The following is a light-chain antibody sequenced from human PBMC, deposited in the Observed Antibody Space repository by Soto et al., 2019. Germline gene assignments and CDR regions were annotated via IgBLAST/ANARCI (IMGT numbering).Light chain of an antibody. CDR3: QQYSNWPLT. V-gene: IGKV3-15*01. CDR2: GAS. CDR1: QNVYNN. Sequence: EIVMTQSLATLSVSPGERATLSCRASQNVYNNLAWYQQKPGQPPRLLIYGASARATGIPARFSGSGSGTEFTLTISSLQSEDFAVYYCQQYSNWPLTFGGGTKVEIK. J-gene: IGKJ4*01.